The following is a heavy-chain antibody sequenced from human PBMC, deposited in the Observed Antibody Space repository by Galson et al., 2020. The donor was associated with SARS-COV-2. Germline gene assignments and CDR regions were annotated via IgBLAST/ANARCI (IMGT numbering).Heavy chain of an antibody. J-gene: IGHJ6*04. CDR3: AILREIVVVGGMDV. V-gene: IGHV3-48*03. CDR1: GFTFSSYE. CDR2: ISSSGSTI. Sequence: GGSLRLSCAASGFTFSSYEMNWVRQAPGKGLEWVSYISSSGSTIYYADSVKGRFTISRDNAKNSLYLQMNSLRAEDTAVYYCAILREIVVVGGMDVWGKGTTVTVSS. D-gene: IGHD2-2*01.